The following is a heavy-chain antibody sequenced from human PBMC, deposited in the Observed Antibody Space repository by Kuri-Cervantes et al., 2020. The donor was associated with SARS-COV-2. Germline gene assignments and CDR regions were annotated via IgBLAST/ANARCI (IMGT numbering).Heavy chain of an antibody. CDR3: AKDGCSSTSCYMGHYFDY. CDR1: GFTFSSYG. D-gene: IGHD2-2*02. CDR2: IWYDGSNK. J-gene: IGHJ4*02. Sequence: GGSLRLSCAASGFTFSSYGMHWVRQAPGKGLEWVAVIWYDGSNKYYADSVKGRFTISRDNSKNTLYLQMNSLRAEDTAVYYCAKDGCSSTSCYMGHYFDYWGQGTLVTVSS. V-gene: IGHV3-33*06.